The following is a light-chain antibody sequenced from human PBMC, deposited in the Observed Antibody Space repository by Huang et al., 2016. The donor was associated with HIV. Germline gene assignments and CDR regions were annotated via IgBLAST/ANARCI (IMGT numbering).Light chain of an antibody. CDR1: QSIGTY. Sequence: DLQMTQSPSSLYASVGDRDTINCRASQSIGTYLNWYQWKPGKAPKVLMYGASSLQTGVPSMFSGSGSGTDFTLTIRSLQPEDFATYYCQHSYSTPWTFGQGTKVEIK. CDR2: GAS. J-gene: IGKJ1*01. V-gene: IGKV1-39*01. CDR3: QHSYSTPWT.